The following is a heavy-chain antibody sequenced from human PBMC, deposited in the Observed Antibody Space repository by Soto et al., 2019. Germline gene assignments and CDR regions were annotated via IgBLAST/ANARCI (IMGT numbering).Heavy chain of an antibody. CDR3: AREPGVHYGGMDV. V-gene: IGHV1-2*04. CDR2: INPNSGGT. D-gene: IGHD3-10*01. Sequence: ASVKVSCKASGYTFTGYYMHWVRQAPGQGLEWMGWINPNSGGTNYAQKFQGWVTMTRDTSISTAYMELSSLRSEDTAVYYCAREPGVHYGGMDVWGQGTTVTVSS. J-gene: IGHJ6*02. CDR1: GYTFTGYY.